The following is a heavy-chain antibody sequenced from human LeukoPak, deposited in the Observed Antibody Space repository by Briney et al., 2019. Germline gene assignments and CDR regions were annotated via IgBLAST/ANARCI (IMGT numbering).Heavy chain of an antibody. D-gene: IGHD3-10*01. CDR1: RLTLSGYS. CDR2: ISSSSSHI. V-gene: IGHV3-21*01. Sequence: GGSLRLSCAASRLTLSGYSMHWVRQAPGKGLEWVSSISSSSSHIYYEDSVKGRFTISRDNAKNSLCLQMNSLRAEDTAVYYCARGPSGSAFYYYYYYMDVWGKGTTVTVSS. CDR3: ARGPSGSAFYYYYYYMDV. J-gene: IGHJ6*03.